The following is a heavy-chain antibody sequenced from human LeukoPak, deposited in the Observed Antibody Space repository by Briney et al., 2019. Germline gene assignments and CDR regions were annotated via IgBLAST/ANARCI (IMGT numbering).Heavy chain of an antibody. CDR1: GYTFINYY. V-gene: IGHV1-46*01. CDR3: ARDSEVVPAYYFDY. CDR2: LNPSGIIT. Sequence: ASVKVSCKASGYTFINYYIHWLRHVPGQGLEWMGILNPSGIITTYAQQFQGRVTMTGDTATSTVYMELSSLRSEDTAVYYCARDSEVVPAYYFDYWSQGALVTVSS. D-gene: IGHD2-15*01. J-gene: IGHJ4*02.